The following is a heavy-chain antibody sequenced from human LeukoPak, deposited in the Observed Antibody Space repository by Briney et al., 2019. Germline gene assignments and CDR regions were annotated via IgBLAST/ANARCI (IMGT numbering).Heavy chain of an antibody. CDR2: ISSISHYI. Sequence: LSLTCTVSGGSISSGDYYWSWIRQPPGKGLEWVSSISSISHYIYYADSVKGRFTISRDNAKNSLYLQMNSLRAEDTALYYCTRDYYDSSGLPFDYWGQGTLVTVSS. CDR3: TRDYYDSSGLPFDY. D-gene: IGHD3-22*01. CDR1: GGSISSGDYY. J-gene: IGHJ4*02. V-gene: IGHV3-11*06.